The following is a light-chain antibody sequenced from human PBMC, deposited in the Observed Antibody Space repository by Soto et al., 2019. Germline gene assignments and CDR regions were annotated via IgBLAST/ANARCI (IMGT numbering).Light chain of an antibody. CDR1: QSITGW. V-gene: IGKV1-5*01. CDR2: DAS. Sequence: DIQMTQFPSTLSASVGDRVTITCRASQSITGWLAWYQQKPGKAPKLLIYDASTLESGVPSRFSGSGSGTEFTLTISSLRPDDFATYYCQQYFSYSPWTFGQGTKVEIK. J-gene: IGKJ1*01. CDR3: QQYFSYSPWT.